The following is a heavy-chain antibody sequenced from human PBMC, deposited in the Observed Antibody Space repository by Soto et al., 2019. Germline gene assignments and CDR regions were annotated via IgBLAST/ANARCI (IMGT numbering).Heavy chain of an antibody. CDR2: ISGSGGST. D-gene: IGHD3-16*02. CDR1: GFTFSSYA. Sequence: GGSLRLSCAASGFTFSSYAMSWVRQAPGKGLEWVSAISGSGGSTYYADSVKGRFTISRDNSKNTLYLQMNSLRAEDTAVYYCAKVGEYYDYVWGSYRSPWYFDYWGQGTLVTVSS. J-gene: IGHJ4*02. CDR3: AKVGEYYDYVWGSYRSPWYFDY. V-gene: IGHV3-23*01.